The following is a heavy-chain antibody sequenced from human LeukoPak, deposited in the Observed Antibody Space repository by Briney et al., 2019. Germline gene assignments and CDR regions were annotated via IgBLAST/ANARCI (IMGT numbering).Heavy chain of an antibody. CDR3: ARQYCSGGSCYPNAFDI. CDR2: IYPGDSDT. J-gene: IGHJ3*02. D-gene: IGHD2-15*01. V-gene: IGHV5-51*01. CDR1: GYSFTSYW. Sequence: GESLKISCKGSGYSFTSYWIGWVRQMPGKGLEWMGIIYPGDSDTRYSPSFQGQATISADKSISTAYLQWSSLKASDTAMYYCARQYCSGGSCYPNAFDIWGQGTMVTVSS.